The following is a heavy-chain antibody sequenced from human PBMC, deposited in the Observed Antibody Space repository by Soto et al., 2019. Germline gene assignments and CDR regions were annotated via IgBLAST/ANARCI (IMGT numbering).Heavy chain of an antibody. V-gene: IGHV3-48*02. CDR3: ARCRGPQTVTTSFAY. CDR2: ISSGSTTM. CDR1: GFTFNIYC. J-gene: IGHJ4*02. Sequence: GGSLRLSCAASGFTFNIYCMNWVRQAPGKGLEWISYISSGSTTMYYADSVKGRFTISRDNANNSVFLQLTSLRDEDTAVYYCARCRGPQTVTTSFAYWGQGTLVTVSS. D-gene: IGHD4-4*01.